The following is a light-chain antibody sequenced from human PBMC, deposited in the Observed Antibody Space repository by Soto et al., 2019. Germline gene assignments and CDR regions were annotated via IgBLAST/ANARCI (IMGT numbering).Light chain of an antibody. J-gene: IGKJ2*01. CDR1: ESINSW. CDR2: KAS. V-gene: IGKV1-5*03. CDR3: QQYNHWYT. Sequence: DIQRTQSPSTLSTSVGDRVTITCRASESINSWLAWYQQKPGKAPKLLIYKASSLQSGVPSRFSGSGSGAEFTLTISSLQPDDFATYYCQQYNHWYTFGQGTKLEIK.